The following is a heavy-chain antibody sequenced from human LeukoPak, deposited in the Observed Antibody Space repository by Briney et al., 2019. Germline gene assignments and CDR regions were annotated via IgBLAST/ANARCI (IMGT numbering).Heavy chain of an antibody. CDR2: IYYSGST. CDR1: GGSISSYY. J-gene: IGHJ4*02. V-gene: IGHV4-59*01. Sequence: SETLSLTCTVSGGSISSYYRSWIRQPPGKGLEWIGYIYYSGSTNYNPSLKSRVTISVDTSKNQFSLKLSSVTAADTAVYYCAREDYGDYAYYFDYWGQGTLVTVSS. CDR3: AREDYGDYAYYFDY. D-gene: IGHD4-17*01.